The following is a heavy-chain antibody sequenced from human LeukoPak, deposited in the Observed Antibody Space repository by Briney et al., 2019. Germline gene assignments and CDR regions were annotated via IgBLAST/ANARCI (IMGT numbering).Heavy chain of an antibody. CDR3: ARGRGLTTVTHYYYYYYVDV. J-gene: IGHJ6*03. CDR1: GYTFTGNY. Sequence: ASVKVSCRASGYTFTGNYIHWVRQAPGQGLEWMGWMNPNSGNTGYAQRFQGRVTITRNTSISTAYMELSSLRSEDTAVYYCARGRGLTTVTHYYYYYYVDVWGKGTTVTVSS. CDR2: MNPNSGNT. D-gene: IGHD4-17*01. V-gene: IGHV1-8*03.